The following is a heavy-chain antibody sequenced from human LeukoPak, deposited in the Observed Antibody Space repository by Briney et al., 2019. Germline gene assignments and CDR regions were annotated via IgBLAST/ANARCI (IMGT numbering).Heavy chain of an antibody. D-gene: IGHD3-10*01. CDR3: ARDRLGFRVDV. CDR2: INSNGNT. J-gene: IGHJ6*04. Sequence: SETLSLICTVSGGSNSTYYWSWIRQPAGKGPEWIGRINSNGNTNYNPSLKSRVSMSVDTSKNHFSLNVSSVTAADTAVYYCARDRLGFRVDVWGEGTTVTVSS. CDR1: GGSNSTYY. V-gene: IGHV4-4*07.